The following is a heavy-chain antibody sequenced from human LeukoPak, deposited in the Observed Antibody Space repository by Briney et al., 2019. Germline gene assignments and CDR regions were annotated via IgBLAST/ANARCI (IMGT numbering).Heavy chain of an antibody. J-gene: IGHJ4*02. CDR2: IYYSGST. CDR1: GGSISSYY. D-gene: IGHD6-19*01. Sequence: PSETLSLTCTVSGGSISSYYWSWIRQPPGKGLEWIGYIYYSGSTNYSPSLKSRVTISVDTPKNQFSLKLSSVTAADTAVYCCARVAGHFDYWGQGTLVTVSS. CDR3: ARVAGHFDY. V-gene: IGHV4-59*08.